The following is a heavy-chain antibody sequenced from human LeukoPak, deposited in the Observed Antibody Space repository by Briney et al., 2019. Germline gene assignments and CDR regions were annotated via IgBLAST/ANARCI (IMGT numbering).Heavy chain of an antibody. D-gene: IGHD7-27*01. V-gene: IGHV1-2*02. J-gene: IGHJ3*01. CDR2: ISPKSGGT. CDR1: GYTFSDNH. CDR3: ARELGRNAFDV. Sequence: ASVKVSCKASGYTFSDNHMYWIRPAPGQGLECMGWISPKSGGTNYAQKFQGRITMTGDTSISTGYMELSSLRSDDTAVYYCARELGRNAFDVWGQGTMVTVSS.